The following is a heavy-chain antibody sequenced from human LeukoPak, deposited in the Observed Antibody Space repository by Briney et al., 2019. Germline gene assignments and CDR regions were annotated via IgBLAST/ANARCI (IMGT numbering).Heavy chain of an antibody. CDR3: ATQGIEI. Sequence: ASVKVSCKASGYTFTSYAMHWVRQAPGQRLEWMGWINAGNGNTKYSRKFQGRVTITRDTSACTAYMELSSLRSEDTAVYYCATQGIEIWGQGAMVTVSS. V-gene: IGHV1-3*01. J-gene: IGHJ3*02. CDR1: GYTFTSYA. D-gene: IGHD2/OR15-2a*01. CDR2: INAGNGNT.